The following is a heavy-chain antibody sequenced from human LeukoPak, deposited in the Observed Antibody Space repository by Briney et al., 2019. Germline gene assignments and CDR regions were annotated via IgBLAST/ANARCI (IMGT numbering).Heavy chain of an antibody. CDR1: GFTFRNYG. V-gene: IGHV3-23*01. D-gene: IGHD2-15*01. CDR2: VSDSGNSA. Sequence: GGSLSLYCAASGFTFRNYGMSWDRQGPGKGLEWVSDVSDSGNSAYYTDSVKGRFTISRDNSKNTLYLQMNSLRAEDTAVYYCAPDLRGAAWSLDYWGQGTLVTVSS. J-gene: IGHJ4*02. CDR3: APDLRGAAWSLDY.